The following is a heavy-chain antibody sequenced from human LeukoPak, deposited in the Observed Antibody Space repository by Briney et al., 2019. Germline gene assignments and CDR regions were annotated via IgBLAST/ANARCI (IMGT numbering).Heavy chain of an antibody. CDR3: ASESLGDGYNRPFDY. CDR2: IIPILGIA. CDR1: GGTFSSYA. V-gene: IGHV1-69*04. J-gene: IGHJ4*02. Sequence: GASVKVSCKASGGTFSSYAISWVRQAPGQGLEWMGRIIPILGIANYAQKFQGRVTITADKSTGTAHMELSSLRSEDTAVYYCASESLGDGYNRPFDYWGQGTLVTVSS. D-gene: IGHD5-12*01.